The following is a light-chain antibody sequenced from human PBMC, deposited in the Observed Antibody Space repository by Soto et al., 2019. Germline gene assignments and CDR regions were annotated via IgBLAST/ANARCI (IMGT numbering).Light chain of an antibody. Sequence: EIMMTQSPGTLSASPGEIATLSCRASQSVNNNLAWYQQKPGQAPRLVIYAVSTRATGIPARFSGSGSGTEFTLTISSLQSEDFAVYYCQQYNKWPLTFGQGTKVEIK. J-gene: IGKJ1*01. V-gene: IGKV3-15*01. CDR2: AVS. CDR3: QQYNKWPLT. CDR1: QSVNNN.